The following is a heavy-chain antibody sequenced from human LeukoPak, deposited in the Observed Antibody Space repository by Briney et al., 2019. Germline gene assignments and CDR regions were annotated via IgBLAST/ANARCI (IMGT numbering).Heavy chain of an antibody. CDR2: ISYHGSNK. CDR3: ARDGAAAGIADV. D-gene: IGHD6-13*01. V-gene: IGHV3-30*01. CDR1: GFTFSSYA. Sequence: GRSLRLSCAASGFTFSSYAMHWVRQAPGKGLEWVAVISYHGSNKYYADSVKGRFTISRDNSKNTLYLQMNSLRAEDTAVYYCARDGAAAGIADVWGKGTTATVSS. J-gene: IGHJ6*04.